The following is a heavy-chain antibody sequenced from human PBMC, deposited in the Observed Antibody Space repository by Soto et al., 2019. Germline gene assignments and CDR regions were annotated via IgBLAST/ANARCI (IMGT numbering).Heavy chain of an antibody. J-gene: IGHJ4*02. V-gene: IGHV4-59*01. D-gene: IGHD3-22*01. CDR2: IYYNGST. CDR3: ARGDYDSSGYYFPAFDY. Sequence: SETLSLTCTVSGGSISSYYWSWIRQPPGKGLEWIGYIYYNGSTNYNPSLKSRVTISVDTSKNQFSLKLSSVTAADTAVYYCARGDYDSSGYYFPAFDYWGQGTLVTVSS. CDR1: GGSISSYY.